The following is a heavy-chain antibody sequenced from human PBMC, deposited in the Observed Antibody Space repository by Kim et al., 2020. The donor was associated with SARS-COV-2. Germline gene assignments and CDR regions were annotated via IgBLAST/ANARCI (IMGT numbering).Heavy chain of an antibody. CDR1: GFTFSSYS. V-gene: IGHV3-21*01. D-gene: IGHD3-22*01. CDR3: ARAMIVVGGRSLMYYYGMDV. J-gene: IGHJ6*02. CDR2: ISSSSSYI. Sequence: GGSLRLSCAASGFTFSSYSMNWVRQAPGKGLEWVSSISSSSSYIYYADSVKGRFTISRDNAKNSLYLQMNSLRAEDTAVYYCARAMIVVGGRSLMYYYGMDVWGQGTTVTVSS.